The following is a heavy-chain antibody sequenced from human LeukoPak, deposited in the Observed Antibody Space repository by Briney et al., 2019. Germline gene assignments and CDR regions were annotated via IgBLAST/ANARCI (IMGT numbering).Heavy chain of an antibody. CDR1: GFTFSHFW. D-gene: IGHD3-22*01. CDR3: ARDSDSSSRYMDYFDY. Sequence: PGGSLRLSCAASGFTFSHFWMSWVRQAPGKGLEWVAYIKKTGSETYYVDSVKGRFTISRDNAKNSLYLQMNNLRAEDTAVYYCARDSDSSSRYMDYFDYWGQGALVTVSS. J-gene: IGHJ4*02. CDR2: IKKTGSET. V-gene: IGHV3-7*01.